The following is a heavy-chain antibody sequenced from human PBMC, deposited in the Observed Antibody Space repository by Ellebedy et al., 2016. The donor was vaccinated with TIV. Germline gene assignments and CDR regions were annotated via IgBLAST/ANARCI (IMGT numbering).Heavy chain of an antibody. CDR2: INPNSGGT. CDR1: GYTFTGYY. D-gene: IGHD4-17*01. Sequence: ASVKVSCKASGYTFTGYYMHWVRQAPGQGLEWMGWINPNSGGTNYAQKFQGWVTMTRDTSISTAYMELSRLRSDDTAVYYCARGGPTTDYGDYEEVDYWGQGTLVTVSS. J-gene: IGHJ4*02. V-gene: IGHV1-2*04. CDR3: ARGGPTTDYGDYEEVDY.